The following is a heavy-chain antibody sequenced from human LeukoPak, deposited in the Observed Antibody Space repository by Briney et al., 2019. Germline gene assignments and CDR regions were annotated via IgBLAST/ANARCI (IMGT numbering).Heavy chain of an antibody. CDR1: GGSISSSSYY. D-gene: IGHD5-18*01. V-gene: IGHV4-39*07. CDR3: ARGGGYSYGLMDYFDY. J-gene: IGHJ4*02. Sequence: SGTLSLTCTVSGGSISSSSYYWGWIRQPPGKGLEWIGSIYYSGSTYYNPSLKSRVTISVDTSKNQFSLKLSSVTAADTAVYYCARGGGYSYGLMDYFDYWGQGTLVTVSS. CDR2: IYYSGST.